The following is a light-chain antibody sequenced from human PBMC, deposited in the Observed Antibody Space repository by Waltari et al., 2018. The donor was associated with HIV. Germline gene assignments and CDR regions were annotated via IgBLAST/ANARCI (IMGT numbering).Light chain of an antibody. CDR3: QQSLSTPQT. V-gene: IGKV1-39*01. J-gene: IGKJ2*01. CDR1: QVSGSY. Sequence: DVQMTQSPSSLSASVLSRVTITSRARQVSGSYLNWYQQKSGKAHRLLLYTASSLQSGVPLRFSGSGSGTDFTLTISSLQPEDFATYYCQQSLSTPQTFGQGTKLEIK. CDR2: TAS.